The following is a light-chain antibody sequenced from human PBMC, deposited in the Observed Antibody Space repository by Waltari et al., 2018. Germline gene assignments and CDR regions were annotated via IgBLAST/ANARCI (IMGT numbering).Light chain of an antibody. V-gene: IGLV2-23*01. CDR2: EGS. CDR1: RSDVGSYNL. J-gene: IGLJ1*01. CDR3: CSYAGSSTPHV. Sequence: QSALTQPASVSGSPGQSITISCTGTRSDVGSYNLVSLYQQYPGKAPKLIIYEGSKRPSGVSNRFSGSKSGNTASLTISGLQAGDEADYYCCSYAGSSTPHVFGAGTKVIV.